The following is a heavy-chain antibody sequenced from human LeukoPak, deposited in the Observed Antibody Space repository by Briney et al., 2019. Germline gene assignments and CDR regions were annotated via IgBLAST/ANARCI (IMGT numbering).Heavy chain of an antibody. CDR2: INHSGST. V-gene: IGHV4-34*01. D-gene: IGHD3-22*01. CDR1: GGSFSGYY. CDR3: ARGFPVVTGYYYYYMDV. J-gene: IGHJ6*03. Sequence: PSETRSLTCAVYGGSFSGYYWSWVRQPPGKGLEWIGEINHSGSTNYNPSLKSRVTISVDTSKNQFSLKLSSVTAADTAVYYCARGFPVVTGYYYYYMDVWGKGTTVTVSS.